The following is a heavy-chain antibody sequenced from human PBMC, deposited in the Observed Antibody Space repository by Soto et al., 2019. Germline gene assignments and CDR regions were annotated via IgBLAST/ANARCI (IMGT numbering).Heavy chain of an antibody. D-gene: IGHD2-15*01. J-gene: IGHJ4*02. CDR1: GFTFSSYG. CDR2: ISGTGSST. V-gene: IGHV3-23*01. CDR3: ARKSDCSGGSCPYYFDY. Sequence: VQLLESGGDLVQPGGSLRLSCAASGFTFSSYGMSWVRQAPGKGLEWVSGISGTGSSTYYADSVKGRFTISRDNTQNTLFLQLDSLRAEDTAVYYCARKSDCSGGSCPYYFDYWGQGTLVTVSS.